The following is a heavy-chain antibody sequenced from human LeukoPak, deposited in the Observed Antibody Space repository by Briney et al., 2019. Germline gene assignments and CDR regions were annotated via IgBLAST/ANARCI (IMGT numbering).Heavy chain of an antibody. CDR3: ARDLGLTISANWFDP. D-gene: IGHD3-3*01. Sequence: PSETLSLTCGVSGNPISSGYFWVWIRQPPGKGLEWIGSVYHTGATYYNPSLKSPVTISADTSKNQFSLELNSMAAADTAVYYCARDLGLTISANWFDPWGQGTLVTVSS. CDR2: VYHTGAT. J-gene: IGHJ5*02. V-gene: IGHV4-38-2*02. CDR1: GNPISSGYF.